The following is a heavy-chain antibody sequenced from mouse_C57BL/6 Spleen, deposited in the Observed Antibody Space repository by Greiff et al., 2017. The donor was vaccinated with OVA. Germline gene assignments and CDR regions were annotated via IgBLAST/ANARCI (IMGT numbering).Heavy chain of an antibody. J-gene: IGHJ4*01. Sequence: VQLVESGPGLVQPSQSLSITCTVSGFSLTSYGVHWVRQSPGKGLEWLGVIWSGGSTDYNAAFISRLSISKDNSNSQVFFQLNRLKAEDTAVYYCARNWRVEAEALDYWGQGTSVTVSA. CDR3: ARNWRVEAEALDY. CDR1: GFSLTSYG. V-gene: IGHV2-2*01. CDR2: IWSGGST.